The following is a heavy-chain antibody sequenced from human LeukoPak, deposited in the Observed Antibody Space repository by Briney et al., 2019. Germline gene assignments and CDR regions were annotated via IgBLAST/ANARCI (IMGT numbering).Heavy chain of an antibody. J-gene: IGHJ4*02. CDR2: ISSSGSTI. CDR1: GFTFSSYE. D-gene: IGHD1-26*01. CDR3: ARAASWDYYFDY. V-gene: IGHV3-48*03. Sequence: GGSLRLSCAASGFTFSSYEMNWVRQAPGKGLEWVSYISSSGSTIYYADSVKGRFTISRDNAKNSLYLQMNSLRAEDTAVYYCARAASWDYYFDYWGQGTLVTVSS.